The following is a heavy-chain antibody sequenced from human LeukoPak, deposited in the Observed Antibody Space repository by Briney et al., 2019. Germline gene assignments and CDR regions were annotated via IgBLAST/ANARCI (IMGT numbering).Heavy chain of an antibody. CDR3: ARAPARIRGATVVGQPVARTHAPNWFDP. CDR1: GYTFTGYY. V-gene: IGHV1-2*02. CDR2: INPNSGGT. D-gene: IGHD1-26*01. J-gene: IGHJ5*02. Sequence: GASVKVSCKASGYTFTGYYMHWVRQAPGQGLEWMGWINPNSGGTNYAQKFQGRVTMTRDTSISTAYMELSSLRSEDTAVYYCARAPARIRGATVVGQPVARTHAPNWFDPWGQGTLVTVSS.